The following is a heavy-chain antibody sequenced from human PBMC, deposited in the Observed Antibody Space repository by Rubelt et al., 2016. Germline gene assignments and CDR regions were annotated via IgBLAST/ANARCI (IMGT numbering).Heavy chain of an antibody. J-gene: IGHJ5*02. D-gene: IGHD1-26*01. CDR3: ARRGSGSYYQAWFDP. CDR2: INHSGST. CDR1: GGSITNYY. Sequence: QVQLQESGPGLVKASETLSLTCSISGGSITNYYWSWIRQPPGRGLEWIGEINHSGSTNYSPSLKSRVTISVDTSKNQFSLKLSSVTASDTAVYYCARRGSGSYYQAWFDPWGQGTLVTVSS. V-gene: IGHV4-59*08.